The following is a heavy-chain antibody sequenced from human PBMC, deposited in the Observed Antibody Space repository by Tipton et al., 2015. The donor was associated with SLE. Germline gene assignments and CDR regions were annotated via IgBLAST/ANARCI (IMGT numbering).Heavy chain of an antibody. J-gene: IGHJ4*02. CDR1: GGSISSGGYY. D-gene: IGHD3-16*01. CDR3: ARERWGPAGEPPDY. V-gene: IGHV4-61*02. Sequence: TLSLTCTVSGGSISSGGYYWSWIRQPAGKGLEWIGRIYTSGSTHYNPSLKSRVTISVDTSKNQFSLKLSSVTAADTAVYYCARERWGPAGEPPDYWGQGTLVTVSS. CDR2: IYTSGST.